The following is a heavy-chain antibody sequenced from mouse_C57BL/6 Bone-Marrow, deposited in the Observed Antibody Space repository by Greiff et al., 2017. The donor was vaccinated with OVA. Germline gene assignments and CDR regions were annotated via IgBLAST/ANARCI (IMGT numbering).Heavy chain of an antibody. J-gene: IGHJ3*01. Sequence: EVQLVQSGADLVKPGGSLKLSCAASGFTFSSYCMSWVSQTPEQRLEWVANISSGGSYTYYTDNVKGRFTITRDNANNTPYLQLSSLRSEDTAVYYCARDNDCYPAWFAYWGRGTGITVS. CDR3: ARDNDCYPAWFAY. V-gene: IGHV5-6*01. CDR1: GFTFSSYC. CDR2: ISSGGSYT. D-gene: IGHD2-3*01.